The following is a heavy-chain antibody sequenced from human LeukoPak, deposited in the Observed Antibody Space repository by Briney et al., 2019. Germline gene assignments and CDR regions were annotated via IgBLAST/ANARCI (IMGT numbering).Heavy chain of an antibody. CDR2: IYYSGST. CDR1: GGSISSYY. V-gene: IGHV4-59*01. D-gene: IGHD6-19*01. Sequence: SETLSLTCTVSGGSISSYYWSWIRQPPGKGLEWIGYIYYSGSTNYNPSLKSRVTISVDTSKNQFSLKLSSVTAADTAVYYCARDGAVAGTFDYWGQGTLVTVSS. CDR3: ARDGAVAGTFDY. J-gene: IGHJ4*02.